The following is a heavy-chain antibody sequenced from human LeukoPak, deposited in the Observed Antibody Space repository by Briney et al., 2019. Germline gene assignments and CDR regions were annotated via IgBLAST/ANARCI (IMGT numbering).Heavy chain of an antibody. D-gene: IGHD4-11*01. Sequence: GGSLRLSCAASGFTLSNYWMYWVHQAPGKGLVWVSRIKPDGSSTSYADSVKGRFTISRDNAKNTLYLQMNSLRAEDTAVYYCATLVTFGASDVWGQGIVVTVSS. CDR1: GFTLSNYW. V-gene: IGHV3-74*01. CDR2: IKPDGSST. CDR3: ATLVTFGASDV. J-gene: IGHJ3*01.